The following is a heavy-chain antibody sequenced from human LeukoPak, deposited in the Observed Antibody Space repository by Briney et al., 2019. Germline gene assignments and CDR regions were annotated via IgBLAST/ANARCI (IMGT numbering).Heavy chain of an antibody. Sequence: GGSLRLSCAASGFTFSNYAMSWVRQAPGKGLEWVSTISGSGSSTYYADSVKGRFTISRDNSKNTLYLQMNSLRAEDTAIYYRAKGGRDGYNRWGQGTLVTVSS. CDR3: AKGGRDGYNR. CDR2: ISGSGSST. V-gene: IGHV3-23*01. D-gene: IGHD5-24*01. CDR1: GFTFSNYA. J-gene: IGHJ4*02.